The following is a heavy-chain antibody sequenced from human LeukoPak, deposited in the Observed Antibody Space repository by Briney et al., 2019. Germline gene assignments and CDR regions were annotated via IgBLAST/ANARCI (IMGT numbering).Heavy chain of an antibody. CDR1: GYTFPNYD. Sequence: ASVKVSCKASGYTFPNYDINWVRQASGQGLDWMGWMNPNSGNTGYAQKFQGRVTMTRNTSISTAYMELSSLSSEDTAVYYCARGPCCISTSCHYYFDDGGQATLATVSS. CDR2: MNPNSGNT. V-gene: IGHV1-8*01. D-gene: IGHD2-2*01. CDR3: ARGPCCISTSCHYYFDD. J-gene: IGHJ4*01.